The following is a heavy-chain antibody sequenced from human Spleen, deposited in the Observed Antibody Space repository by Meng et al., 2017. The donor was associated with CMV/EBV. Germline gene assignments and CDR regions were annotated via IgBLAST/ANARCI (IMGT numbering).Heavy chain of an antibody. CDR2: ISYDGTNK. D-gene: IGHD3-16*01. V-gene: IGHV3-30-3*01. CDR1: GFTLSSYA. CDR3: ARDGVLHYYYGMDV. J-gene: IGHJ6*02. Sequence: LSLTCAASGFTLSSYAIHWVRQAPGKGLEWVAIISYDGTNKHYTDSVKGRFSMSRDNTKKTLYLQMNSLRVEDTAVYYCARDGVLHYYYGMDVWGQGTTVTVSS.